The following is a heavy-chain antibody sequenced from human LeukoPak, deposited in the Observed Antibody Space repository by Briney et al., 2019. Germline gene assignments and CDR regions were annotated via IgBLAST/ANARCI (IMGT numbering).Heavy chain of an antibody. V-gene: IGHV3-11*01. CDR1: GFTFSDYY. Sequence: GGSLRLSCAASGFTFSDYYMSWIRQAPGKGLEWVSYISSSGSTIYYADSVKGRFTISRDNAKNSLYLQMNSLRAEDTAVYYCARDTFRAQTDYDYDSSGYYYWGQGTLVTVSS. J-gene: IGHJ4*02. CDR3: ARDTFRAQTDYDYDSSGYYY. CDR2: ISSSGSTI. D-gene: IGHD3-22*01.